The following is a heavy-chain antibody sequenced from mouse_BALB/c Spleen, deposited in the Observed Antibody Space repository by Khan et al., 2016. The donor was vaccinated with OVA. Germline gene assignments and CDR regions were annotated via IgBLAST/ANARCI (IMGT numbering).Heavy chain of an antibody. CDR1: GYSLTRYG. CDR2: IWAGGST. CDR3: ARSKNHARY. J-gene: IGHJ2*01. V-gene: IGHV2-9*02. Sequence: QVQLKESGPGLVAPSQSLSITCTVYGYSLTRYGVHWVRQPPGKGLEWLGLIWAGGSTNYNWALMSRLSISIDNSKSLVFLIMNSLQTDDTDLYYCARSKNHARYWSQGTTLTVSS. D-gene: IGHD3-3*01.